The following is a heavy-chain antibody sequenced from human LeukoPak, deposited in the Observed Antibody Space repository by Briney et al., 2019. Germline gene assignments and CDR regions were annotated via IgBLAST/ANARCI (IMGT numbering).Heavy chain of an antibody. Sequence: GGSLRLSCAASGFTVSSNYMSWVRQAPGNGLEWVSVIYSGGSTYYADSVKGRFTISRDNSKNTLYLQMNSLRAEDTAVYYCAREAVGALDYWGQGTLVTVSS. CDR1: GFTVSSNY. CDR3: AREAVGALDY. CDR2: IYSGGST. V-gene: IGHV3-66*01. J-gene: IGHJ4*02. D-gene: IGHD1-26*01.